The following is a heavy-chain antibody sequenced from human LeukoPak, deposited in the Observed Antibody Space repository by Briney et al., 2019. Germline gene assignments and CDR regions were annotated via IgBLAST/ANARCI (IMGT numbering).Heavy chain of an antibody. CDR3: ASFPPYMVRTDAFDI. CDR1: GFTFSSNW. CDR2: IKQDGSEK. Sequence: PGGSLRLSCAASGFTFSSNWMSWVRQAPGKGLEGVANIKQDGSEKYYVDSVKGRFTTSSDNAKNSLYLQMNSLRAEDTAVYYCASFPPYMVRTDAFDIWGQGTMVTVSS. D-gene: IGHD3-10*01. V-gene: IGHV3-7*01. J-gene: IGHJ3*02.